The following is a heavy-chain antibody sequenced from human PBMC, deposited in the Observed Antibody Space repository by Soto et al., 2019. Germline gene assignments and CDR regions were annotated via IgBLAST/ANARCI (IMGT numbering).Heavy chain of an antibody. D-gene: IGHD3-3*01. V-gene: IGHV1-69*13. Sequence: ASVKVSCKASGGTFSSYAISWVRQAPGQGLEWMGGIIPIFGTANYAQKFQGRVTITADESTSTAYMELSSLRSEDTAVYYCARDLFLEWLLPIHYYYYYGMDVWGQGTTVTVSS. CDR1: GGTFSSYA. J-gene: IGHJ6*02. CDR3: ARDLFLEWLLPIHYYYYYGMDV. CDR2: IIPIFGTA.